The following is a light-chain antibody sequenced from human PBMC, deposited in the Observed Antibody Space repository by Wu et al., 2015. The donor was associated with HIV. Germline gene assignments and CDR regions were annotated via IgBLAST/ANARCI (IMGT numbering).Light chain of an antibody. CDR1: QSVQWH. CDR2: DSA. V-gene: IGKV3-11*01. Sequence: DILLTQSPATLSLSPGERATLSCRASQSVQWHVAWFQQKPGQVPRVLVYDSANRATGIPGRFSGSGSGTDFTLIINSLEPEDFAIYYCQQRYSWPWTFGQGTRVEL. CDR3: QQRYSWPWT. J-gene: IGKJ1*01.